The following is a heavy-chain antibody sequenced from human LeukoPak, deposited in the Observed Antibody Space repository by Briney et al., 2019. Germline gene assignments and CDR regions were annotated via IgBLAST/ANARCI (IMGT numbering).Heavy chain of an antibody. Sequence: QAGGSLRLSCAASGFTFSSYAMSWVRQAPGKGLEWVSAISGSGDSTYYGDSVKGRSTISRDNSKNTLYLQMNSLRAEDTAVYYCAKTRPLDSSSWSHGDYWGQGTLVTVSS. CDR3: AKTRPLDSSSWSHGDY. J-gene: IGHJ4*02. CDR2: ISGSGDST. V-gene: IGHV3-23*01. D-gene: IGHD6-13*01. CDR1: GFTFSSYA.